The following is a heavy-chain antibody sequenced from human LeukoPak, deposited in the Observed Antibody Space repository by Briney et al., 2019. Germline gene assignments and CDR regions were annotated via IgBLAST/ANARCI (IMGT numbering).Heavy chain of an antibody. Sequence: SVKVSCKASGGTFRRFAISWVRQTPGQGLEWMGGIIPMFGTPNYAQKFRGRVSMTTEESTNTAYMELRSLRSDDTAVYFCARDPFYGLQVDAFDFWGQGTLVTVSS. CDR1: GGTFRRFA. CDR3: ARDPFYGLQVDAFDF. V-gene: IGHV1-69*05. CDR2: IIPMFGTP. J-gene: IGHJ4*02. D-gene: IGHD2-21*01.